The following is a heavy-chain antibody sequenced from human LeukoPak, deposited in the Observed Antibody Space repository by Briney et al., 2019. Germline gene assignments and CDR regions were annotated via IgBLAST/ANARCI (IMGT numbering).Heavy chain of an antibody. J-gene: IGHJ6*02. D-gene: IGHD3-16*01. V-gene: IGHV4-31*03. CDR1: GGSISSGGYY. Sequence: SETLSLTCTVSGGSISSGGYYWSWIRQHPGKGLEWIGYIYYSGSTYYNPSLKSRVTISVDTSKNQFSLKLSSVTAADTAVYYCARFGANYYYYGMDVWGQGTTVTVSS. CDR3: ARFGANYYYYGMDV. CDR2: IYYSGST.